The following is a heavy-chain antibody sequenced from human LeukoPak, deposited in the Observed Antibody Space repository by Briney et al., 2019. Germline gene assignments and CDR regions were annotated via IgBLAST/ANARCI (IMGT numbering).Heavy chain of an antibody. V-gene: IGHV4-39*02. CDR1: GASISSSNSY. J-gene: IGHJ6*03. D-gene: IGHD2-15*01. CDR2: IYYSGNT. Sequence: PSETLSLTCTVSGASISSSNSYWGWIRQPPGKGLEWIGSIYYSGNTYYNASLKSQVSISIDTSKNQFSLRLTSVTAADTAVYYCAREHCSGGSCYSIYYYYYMDVWGKGTTVTVSS. CDR3: AREHCSGGSCYSIYYYYYMDV.